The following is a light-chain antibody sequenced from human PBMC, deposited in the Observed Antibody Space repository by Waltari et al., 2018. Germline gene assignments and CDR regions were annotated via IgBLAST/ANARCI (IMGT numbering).Light chain of an antibody. V-gene: IGKV3-20*01. Sequence: EIVLTQSPGPLSLSPGERATLSCRASQSVSRTLACYQQKPGQAPRLLLYGASTRATGIPDRFSGSGSGTDFSLTISRLEPEDFAVYYCQHYVRLPVTFGQGTKVEIK. CDR3: QHYVRLPVT. CDR2: GAS. CDR1: QSVSRT. J-gene: IGKJ1*01.